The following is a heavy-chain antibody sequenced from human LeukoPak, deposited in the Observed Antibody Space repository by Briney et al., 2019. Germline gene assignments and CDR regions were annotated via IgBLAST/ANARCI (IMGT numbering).Heavy chain of an antibody. CDR1: GFTFSSYG. J-gene: IGHJ4*02. Sequence: GGSLRLSCAASGFTFSSYGMHWVRQAPGKGLEWVAVISYDGSNKYYADSVKGRFTISRDNSKNTLYLQMNSLRAEDTAVYYCARERWRGKSFDYWGQGTLVTVSS. CDR3: ARERWRGKSFDY. CDR2: ISYDGSNK. V-gene: IGHV3-30*03. D-gene: IGHD5-24*01.